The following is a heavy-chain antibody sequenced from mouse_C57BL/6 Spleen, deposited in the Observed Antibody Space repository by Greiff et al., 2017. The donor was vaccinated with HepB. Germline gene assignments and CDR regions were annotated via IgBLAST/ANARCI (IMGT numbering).Heavy chain of an antibody. Sequence: QVQLQQPGAELVRPGTSVKLSCKASGYTFTSYWMHWVKQRPGQGLEWIGVIDPSDSYTNYNQKFKGKATLTVDTSSSTAYMQLSSLTSEDSAVYYCARRQSLRGGYAMDYWGQGTSVTVSS. CDR1: GYTFTSYW. CDR2: IDPSDSYT. J-gene: IGHJ4*01. CDR3: ARRQSLRGGYAMDY. V-gene: IGHV1-59*01. D-gene: IGHD5-1*01.